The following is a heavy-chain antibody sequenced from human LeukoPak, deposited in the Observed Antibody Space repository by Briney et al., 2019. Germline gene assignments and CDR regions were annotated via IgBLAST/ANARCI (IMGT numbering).Heavy chain of an antibody. CDR2: ISYDGSNK. CDR3: AREWYDYGGDSEGY. CDR1: GFTFSSYG. V-gene: IGHV3-30*03. J-gene: IGHJ4*02. Sequence: PGGSLRLSCAASGFTFSSYGMHWVRQAPGKGLEWVAVISYDGSNKYYADSVKGRFTISRDNSKKSLYLQMNSLRIEDTAVYCAREWYDYGGDSEGYWGQGTLVSVSS. D-gene: IGHD4-23*01.